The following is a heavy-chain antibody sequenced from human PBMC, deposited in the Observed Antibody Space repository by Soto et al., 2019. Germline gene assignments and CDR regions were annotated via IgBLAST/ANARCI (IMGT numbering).Heavy chain of an antibody. CDR3: ALHTEETYSYGYVWFDP. D-gene: IGHD5-18*01. CDR2: IYWDDDK. J-gene: IGHJ5*02. V-gene: IGHV2-5*02. CDR1: GFSLSTNGVG. Sequence: SAPELGNPTQSLTLNFTFSGFSLSTNGVGVGWIRQPPGKALEWLALIYWDDDKRYSPSLKSRLTITKDTSKNQVVLTMTNMDPVDTATYYCALHTEETYSYGYVWFDPWGQGTLVTVS.